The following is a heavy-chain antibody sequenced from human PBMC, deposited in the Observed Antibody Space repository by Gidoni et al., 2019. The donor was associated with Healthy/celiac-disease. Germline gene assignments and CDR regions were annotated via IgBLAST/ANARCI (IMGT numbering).Heavy chain of an antibody. CDR1: GFPFSSNA. D-gene: IGHD2-2*01. CDR2: ISGSGGST. V-gene: IGHV3-23*01. CDR3: AKGAAASDY. Sequence: EVQLLESGGGLVQPGGSLRLSCSAPGFPFSSNAMSWVRRAPGKGLEWVSAISGSGGSTYYADSVKGRFTISRDNSKNTLYLQMNSLRAEDTAVYYCAKGAAASDYWGQGTLVTVSS. J-gene: IGHJ4*02.